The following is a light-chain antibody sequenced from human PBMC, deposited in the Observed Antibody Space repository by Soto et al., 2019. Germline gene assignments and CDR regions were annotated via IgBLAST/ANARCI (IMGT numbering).Light chain of an antibody. V-gene: IGKV1-39*01. CDR3: QQSYSVVWT. J-gene: IGKJ1*01. CDR1: QTISMY. CDR2: SAA. Sequence: DIQMTQSPSSLSASVGDRVTIACLASQTISMYLNWYQQKPGKAPKLLIYSAASLRSGVPARFSGSGSGTDFTLTISSLEPEDSATYYCQQSYSVVWTFGQGTKVDIK.